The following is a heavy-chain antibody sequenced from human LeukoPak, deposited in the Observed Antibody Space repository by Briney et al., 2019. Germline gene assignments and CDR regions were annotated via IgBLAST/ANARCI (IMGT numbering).Heavy chain of an antibody. D-gene: IGHD2-2*01. J-gene: IGHJ3*02. V-gene: IGHV3-74*01. CDR1: GFTFRNYW. CDR2: INSDGTTI. Sequence: PGGSLRLSCAASGFTFRNYWMHWVRQAPGEGLVWVSRINSDGTTISYADSVKGRFTTSRDNSENTLYLQVNSLRVDDTAVYYCVKDRGRQLLSLYDAFHIWGQGTMVTAS. CDR3: VKDRGRQLLSLYDAFHI.